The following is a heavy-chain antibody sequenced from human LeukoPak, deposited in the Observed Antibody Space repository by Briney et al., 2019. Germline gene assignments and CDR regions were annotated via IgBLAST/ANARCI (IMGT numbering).Heavy chain of an antibody. D-gene: IGHD4-17*01. CDR3: AREDGDYRGLDY. Sequence: GGSLRLSCVASGFTISSYWMHWVRQAPGKGLEWVANIKQDGSEEYYVDSVKGRFTISRDNAKNSLYLQMNSLRVEDTAVYYCAREDGDYRGLDYWGQGTLVTVSS. CDR2: IKQDGSEE. J-gene: IGHJ4*02. V-gene: IGHV3-7*03. CDR1: GFTISSYW.